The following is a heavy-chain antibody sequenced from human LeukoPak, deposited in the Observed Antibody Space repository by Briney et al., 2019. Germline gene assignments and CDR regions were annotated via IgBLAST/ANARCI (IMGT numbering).Heavy chain of an antibody. D-gene: IGHD3-3*01. CDR3: ARGSYNDFWSGYYGHFDY. Sequence: KPGGSLRLSCAASGFTFSSYNMNWVRQAPGKGLEWVSSISSSSSYIYYADSVKGRFTISRDNAKNSLYLQMNSLRAEDTAVYYCARGSYNDFWSGYYGHFDYWGQGTLVTVSS. V-gene: IGHV3-21*04. J-gene: IGHJ4*02. CDR2: ISSSSSYI. CDR1: GFTFSSYN.